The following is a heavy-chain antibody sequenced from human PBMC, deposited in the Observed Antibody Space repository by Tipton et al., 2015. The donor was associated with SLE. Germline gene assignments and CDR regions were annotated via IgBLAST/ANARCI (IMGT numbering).Heavy chain of an antibody. Sequence: TLSLTCTVSGASMSRGTYYWNWIRQPAGKGLEWLGRISSTGSTNYNPSLKSRVTISVDTSKNHFSLRLTSVTAADTALYYCARGGEMSTAPFDYWGQGTLVTVSS. CDR1: GASMSRGTYY. CDR3: ARGGEMSTAPFDY. CDR2: ISSTGST. D-gene: IGHD5-24*01. V-gene: IGHV4-61*02. J-gene: IGHJ4*02.